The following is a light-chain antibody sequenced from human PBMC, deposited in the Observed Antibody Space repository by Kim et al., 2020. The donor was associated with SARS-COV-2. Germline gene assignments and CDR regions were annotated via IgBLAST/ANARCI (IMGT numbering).Light chain of an antibody. V-gene: IGLV1-44*01. J-gene: IGLJ3*02. Sequence: GQRVTIPCSGSSSNIESNTASWYQQLPGSAPKLLIYSNDQRPSGVPGRFSGSRSGTSASLAIRGLQSEDEAVYYCAAWDDSLYGWVFGGGTQLTVL. CDR2: SND. CDR3: AAWDDSLYGWV. CDR1: SSNIESNT.